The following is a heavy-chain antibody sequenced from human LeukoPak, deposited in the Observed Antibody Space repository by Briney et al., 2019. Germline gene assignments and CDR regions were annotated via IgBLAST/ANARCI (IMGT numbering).Heavy chain of an antibody. D-gene: IGHD2-15*01. J-gene: IGHJ5*02. V-gene: IGHV5-51*01. CDR2: IYPGDSDI. Sequence: GESLKISCKGSGYSFTSYWIGWVRHMPGKGLEWMGMIYPGDSDIRYSPSFLGQVTISADKSISTAYLQWSSLKASDTAMYYCARQEYCSGGSCYTWFDPWGQGTLVTVSS. CDR3: ARQEYCSGGSCYTWFDP. CDR1: GYSFTSYW.